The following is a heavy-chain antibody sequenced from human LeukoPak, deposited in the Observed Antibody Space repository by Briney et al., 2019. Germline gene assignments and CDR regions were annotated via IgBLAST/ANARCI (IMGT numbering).Heavy chain of an antibody. CDR2: ISSSGSTI. D-gene: IGHD3-22*01. Sequence: PGGSLRLSCAASGFTFSDYYMSWIHQAPGKGLEWVSYISSSGSTIYYADSVKGRFTISRDNAKNSLYLQMNSLRAEDTAVYYCARGYYYDSSGYYFWYWGQGTLVTVSS. V-gene: IGHV3-11*01. CDR3: ARGYYYDSSGYYFWY. CDR1: GFTFSDYY. J-gene: IGHJ4*02.